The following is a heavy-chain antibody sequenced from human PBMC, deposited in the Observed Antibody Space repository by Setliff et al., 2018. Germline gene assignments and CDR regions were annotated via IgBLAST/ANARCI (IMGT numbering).Heavy chain of an antibody. CDR2: IGAGGDYT. CDR3: AGVHWTTNWFLHY. Sequence: PGGSLRLSCAVSGFTFSNHWMTWVRQAPGRGLEWVASIGAGGDYTKYADSVRGRFTISRDNSKNTLYLQMNSLRSDDTAVYYCAGVHWTTNWFLHYWGQGTLVTVS. V-gene: IGHV3-23*01. D-gene: IGHD7-27*01. CDR1: GFTFSNHW. J-gene: IGHJ4*01.